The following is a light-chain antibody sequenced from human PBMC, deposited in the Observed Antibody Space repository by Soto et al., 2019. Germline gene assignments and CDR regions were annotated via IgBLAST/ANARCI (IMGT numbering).Light chain of an antibody. CDR1: QSVLYSSNNKNY. CDR2: WAS. V-gene: IGKV4-1*01. CDR3: QQYYSFPT. Sequence: DIVMTQSPDSLALSLCHSATIHCKYSQSVLYSSNNKNYLAWYQQKPGRPPKLLIYWASTREFGVPDRFSGSGSGTDFTLTISSLQAEDVAVYYCQQYYSFPTFGQGTKVDIK. J-gene: IGKJ1*01.